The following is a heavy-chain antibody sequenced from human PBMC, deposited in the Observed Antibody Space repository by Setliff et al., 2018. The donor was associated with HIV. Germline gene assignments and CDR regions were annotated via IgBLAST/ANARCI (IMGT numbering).Heavy chain of an antibody. CDR2: INHSGGV. Sequence: KSSETLSLTCSVDGGSFSGYFWTWIRQSPGTGLEWIGEINHSGGVNYNPSLKSRVTISIDPSKNQFSLKLASVTAADAGLYYCARGRDSSSWYFSHYYYYYYMDVWGKGTAVTVSS. D-gene: IGHD6-13*01. CDR1: GGSFSGYF. CDR3: ARGRDSSSWYFSHYYYYYYMDV. V-gene: IGHV4-34*01. J-gene: IGHJ6*03.